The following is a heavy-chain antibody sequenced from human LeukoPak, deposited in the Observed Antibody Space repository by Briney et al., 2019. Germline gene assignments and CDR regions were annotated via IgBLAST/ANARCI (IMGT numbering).Heavy chain of an antibody. CDR3: ARDRGRARDFDY. D-gene: IGHD3-16*01. J-gene: IGHJ4*02. Sequence: GGSLRLSCAASGFTFSSYWMHWVRQAPGKGLVWVSRINSDGSSTTYADSVKGRLTISRDNTKNTLYLQMNSLRAEDTAVYFCARDRGRARDFDYWGQGTLVTVSS. CDR2: INSDGSST. CDR1: GFTFSSYW. V-gene: IGHV3-74*01.